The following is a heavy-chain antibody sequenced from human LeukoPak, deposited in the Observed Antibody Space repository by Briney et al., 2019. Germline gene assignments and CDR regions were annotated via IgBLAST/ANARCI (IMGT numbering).Heavy chain of an antibody. J-gene: IGHJ4*02. CDR3: TRDQMNY. CDR2: IFSNGDT. V-gene: IGHV3-53*01. Sequence: GGSLRLSCTASEFTVSRNYMLWVRQAPGKGLEWVSLIFSNGDTHYADSVKGRFTISRDTSKNTVSLQMNSLRVEDTAMFYCTRDQMNYWGQGTLVTVSS. CDR1: EFTVSRNY. D-gene: IGHD5-24*01.